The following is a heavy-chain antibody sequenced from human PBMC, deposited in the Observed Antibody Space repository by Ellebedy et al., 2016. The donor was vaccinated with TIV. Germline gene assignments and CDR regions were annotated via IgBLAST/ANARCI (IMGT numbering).Heavy chain of an antibody. V-gene: IGHV4-4*07. D-gene: IGHD3-10*01. Sequence: MPSETLSLTCAVSGVSISSYYWNWIRQPAGKGLEWIGHIYTSGTTKFNPSLKSRVTMSFDTSKNQVSLKLSSVTAADTAVYYCARDLGFGTPGWFDPWGQGTLVTVSS. CDR2: IYTSGTT. CDR1: GVSISSYY. J-gene: IGHJ5*02. CDR3: ARDLGFGTPGWFDP.